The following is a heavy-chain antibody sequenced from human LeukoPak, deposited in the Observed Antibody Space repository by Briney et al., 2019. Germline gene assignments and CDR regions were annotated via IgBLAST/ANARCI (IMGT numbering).Heavy chain of an antibody. D-gene: IGHD1-26*01. CDR2: INHSGST. CDR3: AREYSGSYNY. V-gene: IGHV4-34*01. Sequence: PSETLSLTCAVYGGSFSGYYWSWIRQPPGKGLEWIGEINHSGSTNYNPSLKSRVTISVDTSKNQFSLKLSSVTAADTAVYYCAREYSGSYNYWGQGTLVTVSS. CDR1: GGSFSGYY. J-gene: IGHJ4*02.